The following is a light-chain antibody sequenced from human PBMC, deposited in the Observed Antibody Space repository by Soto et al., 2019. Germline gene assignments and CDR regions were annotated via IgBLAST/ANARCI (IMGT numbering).Light chain of an antibody. CDR1: SSDIGGYNY. Sequence: QSALTQPASVSGSPGQSITISCTGTSSDIGGYNYVSWYQQYPGNAPRVIIYDVSLRPSGVSNRFSGSKSANTASLTISGLQAEDEADYYCSSYTTSTTVIFGGGTQLTVL. J-gene: IGLJ2*01. V-gene: IGLV2-14*01. CDR2: DVS. CDR3: SSYTTSTTVI.